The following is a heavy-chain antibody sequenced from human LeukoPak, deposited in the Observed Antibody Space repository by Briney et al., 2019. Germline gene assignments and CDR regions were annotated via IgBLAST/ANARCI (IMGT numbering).Heavy chain of an antibody. Sequence: TGGSLRLSCSASGFTFSSYAMHWVRQAPGKGLEYVSAISSNGGSTYYADSVKGRFTTSRDNSKNTLYLQMSSLRAEDTAVYYCVKGGYDYVWGSPPGYWGQGTLVTVSS. D-gene: IGHD3-16*01. CDR1: GFTFSSYA. CDR3: VKGGYDYVWGSPPGY. CDR2: ISSNGGST. V-gene: IGHV3-64D*09. J-gene: IGHJ4*02.